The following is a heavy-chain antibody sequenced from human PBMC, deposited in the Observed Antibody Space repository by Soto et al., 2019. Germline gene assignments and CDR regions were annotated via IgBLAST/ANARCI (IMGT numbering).Heavy chain of an antibody. CDR3: ATGNVDSMLEY. CDR2: MYHSGGA. D-gene: IGHD3-3*01. J-gene: IGHJ4*02. CDR1: DGSISSYDW. Sequence: SETLSLTCVVSDGSISSYDWWTWVRQPPGKGLEWIGKMYHSGGADYSPPLKSRVTISADPSKNHFSLRLTGVTAADTAVYYCATGNVDSMLEYWGQGTQVTVSS. V-gene: IGHV4-4*02.